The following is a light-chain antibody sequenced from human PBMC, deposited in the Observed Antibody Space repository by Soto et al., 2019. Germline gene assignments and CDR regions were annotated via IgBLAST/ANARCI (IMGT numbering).Light chain of an antibody. CDR2: GAS. V-gene: IGKV3-20*01. Sequence: EIVLTHSPGTLSLSPGSRSTLSCRASQSVSNNYLAWYKQKPGHAPRLLIYGASNRATGIPDRFSGSGSGTEFTLTISRMEPEDFAVYYCQQYGSSGTFGQGTKVDIK. CDR1: QSVSNNY. J-gene: IGKJ1*01. CDR3: QQYGSSGT.